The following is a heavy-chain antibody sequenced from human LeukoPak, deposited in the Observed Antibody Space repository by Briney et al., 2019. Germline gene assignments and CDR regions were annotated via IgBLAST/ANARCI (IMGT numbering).Heavy chain of an antibody. J-gene: IGHJ4*02. V-gene: IGHV3-33*01. Sequence: PGGSLRLSSAASGFTFSSYGMHWVRQAPGKGLEWVAVIWYDGSNKYYADSVKGRFTISRDNSKNTLYLQMNSLRAEDTAVYYCASGGYYYDSSGYYPVGYWGQGTLVTVSS. CDR3: ASGGYYYDSSGYYPVGY. CDR1: GFTFSSYG. CDR2: IWYDGSNK. D-gene: IGHD3-22*01.